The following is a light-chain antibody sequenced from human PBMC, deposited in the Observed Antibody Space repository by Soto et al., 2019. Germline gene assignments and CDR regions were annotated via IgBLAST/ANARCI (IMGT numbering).Light chain of an antibody. J-gene: IGKJ1*01. V-gene: IGKV1-39*01. CDR2: AAS. Sequence: DIQMTQSPSSLSASVRDRVTITCRASQSISSYLNWYQQKPGKAPKFLIFAASSLQSGVPSRFSGSGSGTDFTLTISSLQPEDFATYYCQHSYSSPWTFGQGTKVEIK. CDR1: QSISSY. CDR3: QHSYSSPWT.